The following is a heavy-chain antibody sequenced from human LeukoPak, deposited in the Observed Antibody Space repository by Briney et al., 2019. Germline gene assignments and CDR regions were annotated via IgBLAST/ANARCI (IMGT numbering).Heavy chain of an antibody. D-gene: IGHD2-2*01. Sequence: WASVKVSCKASGYTFTNYGFSWVRQAPGQGLEWMGWISTYSGNTNYAQQLQGRVTMTSDTSTSTVYMELRSLRSDDTAVYYCARGYCRSTSCHEPPLYGMDVWGQGTTVTVS. CDR1: GYTFTNYG. CDR3: ARGYCRSTSCHEPPLYGMDV. J-gene: IGHJ6*02. CDR2: ISTYSGNT. V-gene: IGHV1-18*04.